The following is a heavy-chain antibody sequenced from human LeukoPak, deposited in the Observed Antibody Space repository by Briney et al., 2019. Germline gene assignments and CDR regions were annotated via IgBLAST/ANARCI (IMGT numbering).Heavy chain of an antibody. Sequence: GGSLRLSCAASGFTFSSYEMNWVRQAPGKGLQWDSYISSSGSTIYYADSVKGRFTISRDNAKNSLYLQMNSLRAEDTALYYCARGRYSSSWYIFEYWGQGTLVTVSS. D-gene: IGHD6-13*01. CDR1: GFTFSSYE. CDR3: ARGRYSSSWYIFEY. V-gene: IGHV3-48*03. J-gene: IGHJ4*02. CDR2: ISSSGSTI.